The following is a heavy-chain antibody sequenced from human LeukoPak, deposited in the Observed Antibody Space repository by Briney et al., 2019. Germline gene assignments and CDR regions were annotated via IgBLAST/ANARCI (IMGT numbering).Heavy chain of an antibody. J-gene: IGHJ5*02. Sequence: AGGSLRLSCAASGFTFSSYRMNWVRQAPGKGLEWVSSISSSSSYIYYADSVKGRFTISRDNAKNSLYLQMNSLRAEDTAVYYCARGPTRMAFDPWGQGALVTVSS. V-gene: IGHV3-21*01. CDR3: ARGPTRMAFDP. CDR2: ISSSSSYI. D-gene: IGHD5-24*01. CDR1: GFTFSSYR.